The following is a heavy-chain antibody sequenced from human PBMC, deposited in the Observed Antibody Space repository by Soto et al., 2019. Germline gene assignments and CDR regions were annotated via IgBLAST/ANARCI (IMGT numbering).Heavy chain of an antibody. CDR1: GFTFSRFS. J-gene: IGHJ4*02. Sequence: PGGSLRLSCAASGFTFSRFSMNWVRQAPGQGLEWISSISTGNDKYYAYSMKVRFTISRDNAKNSLYLQVNSLRTEDTAVYYCARDISDWYAGHGGIDYWGQGTPVTVSS. CDR2: ISTGNDK. D-gene: IGHD6-19*01. CDR3: ARDISDWYAGHGGIDY. V-gene: IGHV3-21*01.